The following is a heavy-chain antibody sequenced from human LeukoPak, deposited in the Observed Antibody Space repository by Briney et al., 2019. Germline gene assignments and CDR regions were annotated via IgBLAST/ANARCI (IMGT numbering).Heavy chain of an antibody. J-gene: IGHJ4*02. CDR2: IYYSGST. CDR1: GGSISSSSYY. D-gene: IGHD4-11*01. V-gene: IGHV4-39*07. CDR3: XXXXYTSSLLGIDY. Sequence: PSETLSLTCTVSGGSISSSSYYWGWIRQPPGKGLEWIGSIYYSGSTYYNPSLKSRVTISVDTSKNQFSLKLSSVTAADTAVYYXXXXXYTSSLLGIDYWGQGTLVTVSS.